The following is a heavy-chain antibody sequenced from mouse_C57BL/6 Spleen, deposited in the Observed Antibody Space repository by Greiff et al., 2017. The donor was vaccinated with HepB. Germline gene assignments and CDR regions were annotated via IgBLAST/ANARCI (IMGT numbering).Heavy chain of an antibody. CDR1: GYTFTDYN. D-gene: IGHD2-5*01. J-gene: IGHJ2*01. CDR3: ARRAYYSNPLDY. CDR2: INPNNGGT. Sequence: VQLQQSGPELVKPGASVKIPCKASGYTFTDYNMDWVKQSHGKSLEWIGDINPNNGGTIYNQKFKGKATLTVDKSSSTAYMELRSLTSEDTAVYYCARRAYYSNPLDYWGQGTTLTVSS. V-gene: IGHV1-18*01.